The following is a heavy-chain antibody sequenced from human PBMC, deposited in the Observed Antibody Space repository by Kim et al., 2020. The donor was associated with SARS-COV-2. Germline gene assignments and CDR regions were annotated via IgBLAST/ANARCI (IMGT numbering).Heavy chain of an antibody. Sequence: GGSLRLSCAASGFTFSSYAMSWVRQAPGKGLEWVSAISGSGGSTYYADSVKGRFTISRDNSKNTLYLQMNSLRAEDTAVYYCAKDPDRIGGVIVGGGYWGQGTLVTVSS. CDR1: GFTFSSYA. CDR3: AKDPDRIGGVIVGGGY. J-gene: IGHJ4*02. V-gene: IGHV3-23*01. CDR2: ISGSGGST. D-gene: IGHD3-16*02.